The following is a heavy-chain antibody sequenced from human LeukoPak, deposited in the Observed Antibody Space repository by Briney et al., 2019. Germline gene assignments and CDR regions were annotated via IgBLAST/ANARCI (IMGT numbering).Heavy chain of an antibody. J-gene: IGHJ4*02. D-gene: IGHD5-24*01. V-gene: IGHV3-21*01. CDR1: GFTFGSDW. Sequence: GGSLRLSCAASGFTFGSDWMHWVRQAQGKGLEWVSSISSSSSYIYYADSVKGRFTISRDNAKNSLYLQMNSLRAEDSAVYYCARDEYGYNYKAYWGQGTLVTVSS. CDR2: ISSSSSYI. CDR3: ARDEYGYNYKAY.